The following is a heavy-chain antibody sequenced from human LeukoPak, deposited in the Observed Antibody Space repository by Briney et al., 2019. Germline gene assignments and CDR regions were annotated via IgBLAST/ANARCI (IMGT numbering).Heavy chain of an antibody. CDR3: ASGPVAGAFGY. D-gene: IGHD6-19*01. V-gene: IGHV4-59*06. Sequence: SETLSLTCTVSGGSISTYFWSWIRQPPGKGLEWIGYIYYSGSTYYNPSLKSRVTISVDTSKNQFSLKLSSVTAADTAVYYCASGPVAGAFGYWGQGTLVTVSS. CDR2: IYYSGST. J-gene: IGHJ4*02. CDR1: GGSISTYF.